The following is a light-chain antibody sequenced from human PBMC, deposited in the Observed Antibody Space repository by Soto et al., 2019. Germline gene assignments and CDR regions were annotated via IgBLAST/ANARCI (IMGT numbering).Light chain of an antibody. Sequence: LTQPASVSWSPGQSTTISCTGTSSDVGGYNYVSWYQQHPGKAPKLMIYEVSHRPSGVSNRFSGSKSGNTASLTISGLQAEDEADYYCSSYTSSSTLVCGTGTKVT. V-gene: IGLV2-14*01. CDR1: SSDVGGYNY. CDR3: SSYTSSSTLV. J-gene: IGLJ1*01. CDR2: EVS.